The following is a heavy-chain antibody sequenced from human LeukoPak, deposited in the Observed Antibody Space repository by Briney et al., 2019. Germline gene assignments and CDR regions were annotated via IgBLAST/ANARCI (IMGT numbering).Heavy chain of an antibody. Sequence: PGGSLRLSCAASGFTFSSYGMSWVRQAPGKGLEWVSAISGSGGSTYYADSVKGRFTISRDNSKNTLYLQMNSLRAEDTAVYYCAKVGDVDTAMVYYFDYWGQGTLVTVSS. V-gene: IGHV3-23*01. J-gene: IGHJ4*02. D-gene: IGHD5-18*01. CDR2: ISGSGGST. CDR1: GFTFSSYG. CDR3: AKVGDVDTAMVYYFDY.